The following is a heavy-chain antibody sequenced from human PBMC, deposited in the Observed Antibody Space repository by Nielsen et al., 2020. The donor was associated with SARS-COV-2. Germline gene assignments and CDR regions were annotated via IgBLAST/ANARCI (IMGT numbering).Heavy chain of an antibody. V-gene: IGHV4-30-4*01. Sequence: WIRQPPGKGLEWIGYIYYSGSTYYNPSLKSRVTISVDTSKNQFSLKLSSVTAADTAVYYCARGPLTYYYGSGSYPNWFDPWGQGTLVTVSS. CDR2: IYYSGST. CDR3: ARGPLTYYYGSGSYPNWFDP. D-gene: IGHD3-10*01. J-gene: IGHJ5*02.